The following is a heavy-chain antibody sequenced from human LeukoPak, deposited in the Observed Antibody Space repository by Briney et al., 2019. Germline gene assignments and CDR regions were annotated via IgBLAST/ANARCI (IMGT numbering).Heavy chain of an antibody. D-gene: IGHD1-26*01. V-gene: IGHV4-59*01. CDR1: GGSISSYY. Sequence: SETLSLTCTVSGGSISSYYWSWIRQSPGKGLEWIGYIYYSGSTKYNPSLKSRVTISVDTSKNQFSLKLSSVTAADTAVYYCARGLVGLTPHAGVFEIWGQGTKVTVSS. CDR3: ARGLVGLTPHAGVFEI. J-gene: IGHJ3*02. CDR2: IYYSGST.